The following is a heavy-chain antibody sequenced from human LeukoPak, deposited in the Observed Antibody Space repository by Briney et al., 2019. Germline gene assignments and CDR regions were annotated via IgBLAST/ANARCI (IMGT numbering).Heavy chain of an antibody. Sequence: PAASVKVSCKASGGTFSSYAISWVRQAPGQGLEWMGGIIPIFGTANYAQKFQGRVTITADKSTSTAYMGLSSLRSEDTAVYYCARGGGYCSGGSCYSYFDYWGQGTLVTVSS. D-gene: IGHD2-15*01. CDR3: ARGGGYCSGGSCYSYFDY. J-gene: IGHJ4*02. V-gene: IGHV1-69*06. CDR2: IIPIFGTA. CDR1: GGTFSSYA.